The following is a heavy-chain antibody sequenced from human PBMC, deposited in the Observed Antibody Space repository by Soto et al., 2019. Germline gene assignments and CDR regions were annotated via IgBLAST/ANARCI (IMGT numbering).Heavy chain of an antibody. Sequence: VALVKVSCKASGGTFSSYAISWVRQAPGQGLEWMGGIIPIFGTANYAQKFQGRVTITADESTSTAYMELSSLRSEDTAVYHCAREGGAIFGVVISHFDYWGQGTLVTVSS. CDR2: IIPIFGTA. J-gene: IGHJ4*02. D-gene: IGHD3-3*01. V-gene: IGHV1-69*13. CDR1: GGTFSSYA. CDR3: AREGGAIFGVVISHFDY.